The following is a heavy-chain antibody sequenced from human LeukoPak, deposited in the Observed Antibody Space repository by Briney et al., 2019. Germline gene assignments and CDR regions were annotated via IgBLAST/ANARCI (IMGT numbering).Heavy chain of an antibody. CDR3: TADLWW. D-gene: IGHD2-21*01. CDR2: IRSEDRGGTA. Sequence: GGSLRLSCLASGLTFNSAWMAWVRQAPGKGLEWVGRIRSEDRGGTADYAAPVKGRFTISRDDSKNTMYLQMNSLKSEDTAVCHCTADLWWWGQGALVTVAS. V-gene: IGHV3-15*01. J-gene: IGHJ4*02. CDR1: GLTFNSAW.